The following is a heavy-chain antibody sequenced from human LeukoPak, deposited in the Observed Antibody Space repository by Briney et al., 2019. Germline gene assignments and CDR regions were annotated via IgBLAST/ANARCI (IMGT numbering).Heavy chain of an antibody. D-gene: IGHD3-9*01. V-gene: IGHV3-33*01. CDR2: IWYDGSNK. Sequence: GRSLRLSCAASGLTFSSYGMYWVRQAPGKGLEWVAVIWYDGSNKYYADSVKGRFTISRDNSKNTLYLQMNSLRAEDTAVYYCARGYYDILTGSYYYGMDVWGKGTTVTVSS. J-gene: IGHJ6*04. CDR1: GLTFSSYG. CDR3: ARGYYDILTGSYYYGMDV.